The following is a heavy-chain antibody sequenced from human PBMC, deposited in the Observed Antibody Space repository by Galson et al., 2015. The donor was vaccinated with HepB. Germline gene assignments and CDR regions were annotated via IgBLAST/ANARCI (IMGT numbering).Heavy chain of an antibody. CDR3: ARGRDGYNYRLYFDY. CDR2: ISSSSSTI. CDR1: GFTFSSYS. J-gene: IGHJ4*02. V-gene: IGHV3-48*02. D-gene: IGHD5-24*01. Sequence: SLRLSCAASGFTFSSYSMNWVRQAPGKGLKWVSYISSSSSTIYYADSVKGRFTISRDNAKNSLYLQMNSLRDEDTAVYYCARGRDGYNYRLYFDYWGQGTLVTVSS.